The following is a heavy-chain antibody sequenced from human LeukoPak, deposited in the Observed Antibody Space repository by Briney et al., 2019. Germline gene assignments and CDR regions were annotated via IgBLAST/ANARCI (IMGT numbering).Heavy chain of an antibody. CDR2: IRYDGSTQ. CDR3: ARDRSTVTTWVDY. J-gene: IGHJ4*02. CDR1: GFTFSNYG. V-gene: IGHV3-30*02. D-gene: IGHD4-17*01. Sequence: GGSLRLSCAASGFTFSNYGMHWVRQAPGKGLEWVAFIRYDGSTQYYVDSVKGRFTISRDNSKNTNTLYLQMNSLRAEDTAVYYCARDRSTVTTWVDYWGQGTLVTVSS.